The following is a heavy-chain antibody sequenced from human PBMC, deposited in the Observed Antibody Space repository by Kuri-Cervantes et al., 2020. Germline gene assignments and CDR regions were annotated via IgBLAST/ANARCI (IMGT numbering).Heavy chain of an antibody. D-gene: IGHD6-13*01. J-gene: IGHJ3*02. V-gene: IGHV3-20*04. CDR1: GFTFDVYG. CDR3: ARDGHSSSWYIWGHDAFYI. CDR2: INWNGGSI. Sequence: GGSLRLSCAASGFTFDVYGMSWVRQAPGKGLEGVSGINWNGGSIGYADSVRGRFTISRDNAKNSLYLQMNSLRAEDTAVYYCARDGHSSSWYIWGHDAFYIWGQGTMVTVSS.